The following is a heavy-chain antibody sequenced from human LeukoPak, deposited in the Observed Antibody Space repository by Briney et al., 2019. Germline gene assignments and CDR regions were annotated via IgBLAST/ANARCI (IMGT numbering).Heavy chain of an antibody. CDR1: GFSFSSYA. Sequence: GGSLRLSCAASGFSFSSYAMNWVRQAPGKGLEWVSYISSSSTVHYADSVKGRFTISRDSAQNSLYLQMNSLRAEDTAVYYCARGDYDYVWGSYRPAEGVDYWGQGTLVTVSS. CDR3: ARGDYDYVWGSYRPAEGVDY. CDR2: ISSSSTV. V-gene: IGHV3-48*01. D-gene: IGHD3-16*02. J-gene: IGHJ4*02.